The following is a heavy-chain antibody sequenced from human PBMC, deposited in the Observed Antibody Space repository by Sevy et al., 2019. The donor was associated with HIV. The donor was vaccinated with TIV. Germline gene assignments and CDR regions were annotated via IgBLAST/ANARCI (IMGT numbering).Heavy chain of an antibody. J-gene: IGHJ4*02. CDR2: ISHDGIYK. V-gene: IGHV3-30-3*01. D-gene: IGHD2-21*02. CDR1: GFTFSNYD. CDR3: ARLFSCGGDCYYLDY. Sequence: GGSLRLSCTASGFTFSNYDMHWVRQAPGKGLDWVAVISHDGIYKSCADSVKDRFSISRDNFKNTLHLQMNSLRVEDTAVYFCARLFSCGGDCYYLDYWGQGALVTVSS.